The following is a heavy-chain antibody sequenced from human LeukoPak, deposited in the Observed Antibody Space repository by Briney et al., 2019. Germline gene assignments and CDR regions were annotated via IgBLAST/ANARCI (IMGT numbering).Heavy chain of an antibody. J-gene: IGHJ5*02. D-gene: IGHD2-2*02. V-gene: IGHV4-34*01. CDR3: ARQYCSSTSCYKSGFDP. Sequence: SETLSLTCAVYGGSFSGYYWSWIRQPPGKGLEWIGEINHSGSTNYNPSLKSRVTISVDTSKNQFSQKLSSVTAADTAVYYCARQYCSSTSCYKSGFDPWGQGTLVTVSS. CDR1: GGSFSGYY. CDR2: INHSGST.